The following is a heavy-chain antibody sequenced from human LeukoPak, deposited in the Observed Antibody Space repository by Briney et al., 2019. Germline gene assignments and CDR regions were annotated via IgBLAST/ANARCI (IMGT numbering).Heavy chain of an antibody. D-gene: IGHD6-19*01. V-gene: IGHV4-4*07. Sequence: PSETLSLTCTVSGGSINHYFWSWIRQPAGKGLEWIGRVYSSESTTYNPSLRSRLTMSIDTSKNQFSLKLSSVTAADTAVYYCARGREWVSGYSSGWDFDYWGQGTLVTVSS. CDR1: GGSINHYF. J-gene: IGHJ4*02. CDR3: ARGREWVSGYSSGWDFDY. CDR2: VYSSEST.